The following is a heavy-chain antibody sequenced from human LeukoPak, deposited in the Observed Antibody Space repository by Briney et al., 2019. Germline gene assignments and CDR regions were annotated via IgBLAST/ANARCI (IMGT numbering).Heavy chain of an antibody. J-gene: IGHJ4*02. CDR1: GFTFSSFG. Sequence: GGSLRLSCAASGFTFSSFGMNWVRQAPGKGLEWISYISTSSLNTIHYADSVKGRITISRDNAKNSLFLQMNSLRAEDTAVYYCARSLSTDFDYWGQGILVTVSS. D-gene: IGHD5/OR15-5a*01. CDR3: ARSLSTDFDY. V-gene: IGHV3-48*04. CDR2: ISTSSLNTI.